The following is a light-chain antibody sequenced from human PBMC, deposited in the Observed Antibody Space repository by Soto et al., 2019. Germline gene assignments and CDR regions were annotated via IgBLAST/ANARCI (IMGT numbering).Light chain of an antibody. CDR1: QTVSITY. Sequence: GVSATLSCRASQTVSITYLTRYQQKPGQAHRLLIFGASKRATGIPDRFSGSGSGRDFTLTISGLDPQDFALYYSQQYGSSSLISFGLGTRLRL. J-gene: IGKJ5*01. CDR3: QQYGSSSLIS. CDR2: GAS. V-gene: IGKV3-20*01.